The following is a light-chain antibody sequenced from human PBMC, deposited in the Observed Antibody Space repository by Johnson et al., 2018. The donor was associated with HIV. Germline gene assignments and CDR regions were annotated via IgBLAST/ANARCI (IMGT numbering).Light chain of an antibody. CDR1: SSNIGNNY. J-gene: IGLJ1*01. Sequence: QAVLTQPPSVSAAPGQKVTISCSGSSSNIGNNYVSWYQQLPGTAPKLLIYENNKRPSGIPDRFSGPKSGTSATLRITGLQTGDEADYYCGTWDSSLSAYVFGTGTKVTVL. CDR2: ENN. CDR3: GTWDSSLSAYV. V-gene: IGLV1-51*02.